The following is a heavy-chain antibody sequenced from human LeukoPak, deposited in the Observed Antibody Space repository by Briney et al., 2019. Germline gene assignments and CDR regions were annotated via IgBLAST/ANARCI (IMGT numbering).Heavy chain of an antibody. CDR3: AREYYYDSSGYFDC. D-gene: IGHD3-22*01. CDR1: GFTFSDYY. J-gene: IGHJ4*02. V-gene: IGHV3-11*01. Sequence: MTGGSLRLSCAASGFTFSDYYMSWIRQAPGKGLEWVSYISSSGSTIYYADSVKGRFTISRDNAKNSLYLQMNRLRAEDTAVYYCAREYYYDSSGYFDCWGQGTLVTVSS. CDR2: ISSSGSTI.